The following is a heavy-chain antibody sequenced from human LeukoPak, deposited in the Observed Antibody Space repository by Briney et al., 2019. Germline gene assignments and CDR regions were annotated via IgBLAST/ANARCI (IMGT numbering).Heavy chain of an antibody. J-gene: IGHJ4*02. V-gene: IGHV3-23*01. Sequence: GGSLRLSCAASGFTFSHYGMTWVRQAPGKGLEWVSAISGSGGSTYYAGSVKGRFTISRDNSKNTLYLQMNSLRADDTAVCYCAKSHHVTAIDYWGQGTLVTVSS. D-gene: IGHD2-21*02. CDR3: AKSHHVTAIDY. CDR2: ISGSGGST. CDR1: GFTFSHYG.